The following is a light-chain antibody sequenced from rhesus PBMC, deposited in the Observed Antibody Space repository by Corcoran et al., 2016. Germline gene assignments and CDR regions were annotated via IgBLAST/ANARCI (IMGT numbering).Light chain of an antibody. V-gene: IGKV3-53*01. CDR1: QSVSSY. Sequence: QVILTQSPASLSLSPGERATLSCRASQSVSSYLAWYQQKPGQAPRLLIYGASYRDTGIPDRFSGSGSGNEFTLTISSLEPEDFAVYFCQKYSSAPHSFGQGTKVEIK. J-gene: IGKJ2*01. CDR3: QKYSSAPHS. CDR2: GAS.